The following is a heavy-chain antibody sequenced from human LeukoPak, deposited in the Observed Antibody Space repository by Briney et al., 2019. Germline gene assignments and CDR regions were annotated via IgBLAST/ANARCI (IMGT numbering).Heavy chain of an antibody. CDR2: ISSSTSYI. Sequence: GGSLRRSCAASGFTFSSYSMNWVRQAPGKGLEWVSSISSSTSYIYYADSVKGRFTISRNNAKNSLYLQMNSLRAEDTAVYYCARVDSSSWSFAGGVLDYWGQGTLVTVSS. CDR3: ARVDSSSWSFAGGVLDY. CDR1: GFTFSSYS. V-gene: IGHV3-21*01. J-gene: IGHJ4*02. D-gene: IGHD6-13*01.